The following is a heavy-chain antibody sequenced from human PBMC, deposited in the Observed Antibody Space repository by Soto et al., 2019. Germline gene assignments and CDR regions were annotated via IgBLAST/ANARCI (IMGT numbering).Heavy chain of an antibody. Sequence: GGSLRLSCAASGFTFSSYAMHWVRQAPGKGLEWVAVIAYDGRNKYYADSVKGRFTISRDNSKNTLYLQMNSLRAEDTAVYYCASARAYSSSWHVDYWGQGTLVTVSS. CDR3: ASARAYSSSWHVDY. D-gene: IGHD6-13*01. CDR1: GFTFSSYA. CDR2: IAYDGRNK. J-gene: IGHJ4*02. V-gene: IGHV3-30*04.